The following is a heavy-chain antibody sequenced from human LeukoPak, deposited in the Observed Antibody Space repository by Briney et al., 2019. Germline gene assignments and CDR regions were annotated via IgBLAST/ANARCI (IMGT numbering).Heavy chain of an antibody. CDR2: ISRSGDYT. J-gene: IGHJ4*02. CDR1: GFSFSGYV. V-gene: IGHV3-23*01. CDR3: AKDRDDSGDYAFDY. D-gene: IGHD4-17*01. Sequence: PGGSLRLSCAASGFSFSGYVMSWVRQAPGKGLGWVSVISRSGDYTNYADSVKGRFTISRDNSKNTLSLQMSSLRAEDTAIYYCAKDRDDSGDYAFDYWGQGILVSVSS.